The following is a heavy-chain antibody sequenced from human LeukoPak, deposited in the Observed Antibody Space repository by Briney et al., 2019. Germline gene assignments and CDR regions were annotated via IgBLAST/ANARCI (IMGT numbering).Heavy chain of an antibody. CDR2: ISENGDVT. CDR1: GFTFSSYP. V-gene: IGHV3-23*01. CDR3: ARDSSHYLGSSDY. Sequence: PGGSLRVSCVVSGFTFSSYPMSWVRQAPGKGLEWVSVISENGDVTHYADSMKGRFTISRDNTKNTLDLQMNGLRDEDTAIYYCARDSSHYLGSSDYWGQGALVTVSS. D-gene: IGHD6-6*01. J-gene: IGHJ4*02.